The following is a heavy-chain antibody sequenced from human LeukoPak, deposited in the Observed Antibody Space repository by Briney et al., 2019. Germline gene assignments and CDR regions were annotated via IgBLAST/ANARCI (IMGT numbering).Heavy chain of an antibody. V-gene: IGHV1-69*05. J-gene: IGHJ5*02. CDR3: ARDNSVGDVAWWFDP. CDR2: IIPIFGTA. Sequence: ASVKVSCKASGGTFSSYAISWVRQAPGQGLEWMGGIIPIFGTANYAQKFQGRVTMTRDMSTTTDYMELSSLRSEDTAVYYCARDNSVGDVAWWFDPWGQGTLVTVSS. CDR1: GGTFSSYA. D-gene: IGHD1-26*01.